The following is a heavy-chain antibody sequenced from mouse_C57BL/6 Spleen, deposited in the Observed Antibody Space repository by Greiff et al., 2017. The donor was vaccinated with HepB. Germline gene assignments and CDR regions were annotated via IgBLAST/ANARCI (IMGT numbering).Heavy chain of an antibody. V-gene: IGHV1-69*01. CDR1: GYTFTSYW. J-gene: IGHJ3*01. CDR3: ARGYYGNPLFAY. D-gene: IGHD2-1*01. CDR2: IDPSDSYT. Sequence: QVQLKQPGAELVMPGASVKLSCKASGYTFTSYWMHWVKQRPGQGLEWIGEIDPSDSYTNYNQKFKGKSTLTVDKSSSTAYMQLSSLTSEDSAVYYCARGYYGNPLFAYWGQGTLVTVSA.